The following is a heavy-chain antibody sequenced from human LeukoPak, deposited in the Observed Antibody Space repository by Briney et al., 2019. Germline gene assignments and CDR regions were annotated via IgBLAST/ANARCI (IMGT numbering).Heavy chain of an antibody. CDR3: AKSNDFWSGYYYMDV. Sequence: GESLRLSCAASGLTLSNYAMSWVRQAPGKGLEWVSGISWNSGSIGYADSVKGRFTISRDNAKNSLYLQMNSLRAEDTALYYCAKSNDFWSGYYYMDVWGKGTTVTVSS. V-gene: IGHV3-9*01. CDR2: ISWNSGSI. CDR1: GLTLSNYA. D-gene: IGHD3-3*01. J-gene: IGHJ6*03.